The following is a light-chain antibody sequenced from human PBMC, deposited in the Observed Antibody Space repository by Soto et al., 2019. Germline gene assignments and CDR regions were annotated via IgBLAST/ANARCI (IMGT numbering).Light chain of an antibody. CDR1: SSNIGSNY. V-gene: IGLV1-47*01. Sequence: QSVLTQPPSASGTPGQRVTISCSGSSSNIGSNYVYWYQQLPGTAPKLLFYRNNQPPSGVPDRFSGSKSGTSASLAISGLRAEDEADYDCAAWDDSLSGVVFGGGTQLTVL. J-gene: IGLJ2*01. CDR3: AAWDDSLSGVV. CDR2: RNN.